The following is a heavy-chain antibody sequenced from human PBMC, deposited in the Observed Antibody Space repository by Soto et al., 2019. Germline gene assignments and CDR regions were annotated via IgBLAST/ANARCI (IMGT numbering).Heavy chain of an antibody. CDR1: GGSISSGGYY. V-gene: IGHV4-31*03. Sequence: QVQLQEAGPGLVKPSQTLSLTCTVSGGSISSGGYYWSWIRQHPGKGLEWIGYIYYSGSTYYNPSLKIRVTISVDTSKNQFSLKLSSVTAADTAVYYCARTLDSSSWYYFDYCGQGTLVTVSS. D-gene: IGHD6-13*01. J-gene: IGHJ4*02. CDR3: ARTLDSSSWYYFDY. CDR2: IYYSGST.